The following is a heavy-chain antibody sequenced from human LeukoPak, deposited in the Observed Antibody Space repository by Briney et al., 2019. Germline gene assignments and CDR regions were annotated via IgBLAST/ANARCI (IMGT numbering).Heavy chain of an antibody. CDR3: ARAGYYYDSSGYYYVGVDY. J-gene: IGHJ4*02. CDR2: INPNSGGT. Sequence: ASVKVSCKASGYTFTGHYMHWVRQAPGQGLEWMGRINPNSGGTNYAQKFQGRVTMTRDTSISTAYMELSRLRSDDTAVYYCARAGYYYDSSGYYYVGVDYWGQGTLVTVSS. V-gene: IGHV1-2*06. D-gene: IGHD3-22*01. CDR1: GYTFTGHY.